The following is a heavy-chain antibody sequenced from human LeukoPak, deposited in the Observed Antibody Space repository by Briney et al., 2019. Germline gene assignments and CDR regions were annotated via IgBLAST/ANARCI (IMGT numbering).Heavy chain of an antibody. D-gene: IGHD2-8*01. J-gene: IGHJ4*02. CDR3: AKWARYCTNGVCYYFDY. CDR1: GFTFSSFP. V-gene: IGHV3-23*01. Sequence: GGSLRLSCAASGFTFSSFPMSWVRQAPGKGLEWVSVISGGGVSTYYADSVKGRFTISRDNSKNTLYLQMDSLRAEDTAVYYCAKWARYCTNGVCYYFDYWGQGTLVTVSS. CDR2: ISGGGVST.